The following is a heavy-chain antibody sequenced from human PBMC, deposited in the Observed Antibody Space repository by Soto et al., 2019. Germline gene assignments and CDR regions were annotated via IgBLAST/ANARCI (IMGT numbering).Heavy chain of an antibody. Sequence: EVQLLESGGGLVQPGGSLRLSCAASGFTFSSYGMGWVRQAPVKGLEWVSAISGGSGDTYYPDSVKGRFTISRDNSKNTLYLQMNSLRAEDTALYYCAKRLAVAGTYDYWGQGTLVTVSS. V-gene: IGHV3-23*01. CDR2: ISGGSGDT. J-gene: IGHJ4*02. CDR3: AKRLAVAGTYDY. CDR1: GFTFSSYG. D-gene: IGHD6-19*01.